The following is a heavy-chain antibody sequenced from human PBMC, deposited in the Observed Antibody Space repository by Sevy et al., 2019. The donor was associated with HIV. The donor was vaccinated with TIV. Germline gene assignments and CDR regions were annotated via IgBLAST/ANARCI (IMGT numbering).Heavy chain of an antibody. CDR2: IRNKEYNGTT. J-gene: IGHJ4*02. CDR1: GFALSDYA. V-gene: IGHV3-49*04. Sequence: GGSLRLSCAGSGFALSDYALSWVRQAPGKGLEWVGFIRNKEYNGTTEYAASVKGRFFISRDDSKSVAYLDMNSLKTADTGLHYCTRSVTTIYWGRGTLVTVSS. CDR3: TRSVTTIY. D-gene: IGHD4-4*01.